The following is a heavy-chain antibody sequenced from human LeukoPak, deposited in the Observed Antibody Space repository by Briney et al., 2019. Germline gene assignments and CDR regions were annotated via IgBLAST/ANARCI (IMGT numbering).Heavy chain of an antibody. CDR3: ARENPSGYYNRPIDY. Sequence: SETLSLTCTVSGGSISGGGYYWSWIRQHPGKGLEWIGYIYYSGSTYYNPSLKSRVTMSVDTSKNQFSLKLSSVTAADTAIYYCARENPSGYYNRPIDYWGQGTLVTVSS. CDR2: IYYSGST. V-gene: IGHV4-31*03. CDR1: GGSISGGGYY. J-gene: IGHJ4*02. D-gene: IGHD3-22*01.